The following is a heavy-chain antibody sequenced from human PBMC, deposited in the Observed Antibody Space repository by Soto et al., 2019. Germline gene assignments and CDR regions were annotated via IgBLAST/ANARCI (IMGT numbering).Heavy chain of an antibody. V-gene: IGHV1-69*01. CDR2: IIPIFGTA. J-gene: IGHJ6*02. CDR3: ARCPPFDGDYAYYYYGMDV. Sequence: QVQLVQSGAEVKKPGSSVKVSCKASGGTFSSYAISWVRQTPGQGLEWMGGIIPIFGTANYAQKFQGRVTITADESTSTAYMELSSLRSEDTAVYYCARCPPFDGDYAYYYYGMDVWGQGTTVTVSS. CDR1: GGTFSSYA. D-gene: IGHD4-17*01.